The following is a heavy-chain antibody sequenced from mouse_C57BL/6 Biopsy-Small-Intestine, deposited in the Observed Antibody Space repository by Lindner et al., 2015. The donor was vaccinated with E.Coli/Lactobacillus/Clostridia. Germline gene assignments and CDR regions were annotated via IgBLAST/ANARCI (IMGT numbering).Heavy chain of an antibody. J-gene: IGHJ3*01. CDR2: IYPGDGNT. Sequence: VQLQESGAELVKPGASVKISCKASGYAFSSFWMNWVKQRPGKGLEWIGRIYPGDGNTNYNGKFKGKATLTADKSSSTAYMQLSSLTSEDSAVYFCARPSYDYDGVFAYWGQGTLVTVSA. CDR1: GYAFSSFW. V-gene: IGHV1-82*01. CDR3: ARPSYDYDGVFAY. D-gene: IGHD2-4*01.